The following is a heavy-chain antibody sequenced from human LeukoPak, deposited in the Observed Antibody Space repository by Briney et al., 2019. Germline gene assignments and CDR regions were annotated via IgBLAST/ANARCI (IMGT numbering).Heavy chain of an antibody. J-gene: IGHJ4*02. Sequence: SVKVSCKASGGTFSSYAISWVRQAPGQGLEWMGRIIPIFGTANYAQKFQGRVTITTDESTSTAYMELSSLRSEDTAVYYCARVMAVANDFDYWGQGTLVTVSS. CDR2: IIPIFGTA. CDR1: GGTFSSYA. CDR3: ARVMAVANDFDY. V-gene: IGHV1-69*05. D-gene: IGHD5-12*01.